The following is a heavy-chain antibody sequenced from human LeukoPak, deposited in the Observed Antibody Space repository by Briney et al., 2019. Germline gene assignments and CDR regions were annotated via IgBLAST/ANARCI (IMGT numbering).Heavy chain of an antibody. J-gene: IGHJ4*02. Sequence: GASVKVSCKASGYTFTSYYMHWVRQAPGQGLEWMGIINPSGGSTSYAQKFQGRVTMTRDMSTSTVYMELSSLRSEDTAVYYCARDVPPSSSSSGFDYWGQGTLVTVSS. CDR2: INPSGGST. CDR1: GYTFTSYY. D-gene: IGHD6-6*01. CDR3: ARDVPPSSSSSGFDY. V-gene: IGHV1-46*01.